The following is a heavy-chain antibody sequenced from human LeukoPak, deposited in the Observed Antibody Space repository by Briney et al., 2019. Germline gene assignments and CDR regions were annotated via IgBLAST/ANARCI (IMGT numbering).Heavy chain of an antibody. Sequence: GGSLRLSCAASGFTFSSYSMNWVRQAPGKGLEWVSSISSSSSYIYYADSVKGRFTIPRDNAKNSLYLQMNSLRAEDTAVYYYARDRHPTYYYDSSGYFGVGDAFDIWGQGTMVTVSS. CDR1: GFTFSSYS. J-gene: IGHJ3*02. CDR3: ARDRHPTYYYDSSGYFGVGDAFDI. CDR2: ISSSSSYI. V-gene: IGHV3-21*01. D-gene: IGHD3-22*01.